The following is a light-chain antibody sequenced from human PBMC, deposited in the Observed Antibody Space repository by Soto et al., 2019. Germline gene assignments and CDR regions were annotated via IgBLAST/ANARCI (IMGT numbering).Light chain of an antibody. V-gene: IGLV2-8*01. J-gene: IGLJ3*02. Sequence: QSALTQPPSASGSPGQSVTISCTGTSSDVGGYNYVSWYQQYPGRAPKLMMYEVTKRPSGVPDRFSGSKSGNTASLTVSGLQAEDEADYSCSSYAASNNFYFVFGGGTKLTVL. CDR3: SSYAASNNFYFV. CDR2: EVT. CDR1: SSDVGGYNY.